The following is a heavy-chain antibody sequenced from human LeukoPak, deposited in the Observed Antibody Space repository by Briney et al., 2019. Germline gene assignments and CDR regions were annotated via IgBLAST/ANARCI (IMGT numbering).Heavy chain of an antibody. CDR1: GGSISCYY. CDR2: IYYSGST. V-gene: IGHV4-59*01. CDR3: ARARVLRFLEWLPNWFDP. Sequence: PSETLSLTCTVSGGSISCYYWSWIRQPPGKGLEWIGYIYYSGSTNYNPSLKSRVTISVDTSKNQFSLKLSSVTAADTAVYYCARARVLRFLEWLPNWFDPWGQGTLVTVSS. D-gene: IGHD3-3*01. J-gene: IGHJ5*02.